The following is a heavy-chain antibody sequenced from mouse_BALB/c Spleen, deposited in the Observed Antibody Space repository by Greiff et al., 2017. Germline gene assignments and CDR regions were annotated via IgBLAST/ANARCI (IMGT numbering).Heavy chain of an antibody. CDR2: INSNGGST. CDR1: GFTFSSYG. Sequence: EVKVEESGGGLVQPGGSLKLSCAASGFTFSSYGMSWVRQTPDKRLELVATINSNGGSTYYPDSVKGRFTISRDNAKNTLYLQMSSLKSEDTAMYYCASHYYGSSYDYWGQGTTLTVSS. D-gene: IGHD1-1*01. V-gene: IGHV5-6-3*01. CDR3: ASHYYGSSYDY. J-gene: IGHJ2*01.